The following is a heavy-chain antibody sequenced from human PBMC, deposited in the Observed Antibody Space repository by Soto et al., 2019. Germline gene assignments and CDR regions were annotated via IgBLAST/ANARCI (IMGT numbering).Heavy chain of an antibody. CDR2: IYPGDSDT. J-gene: IGHJ5*02. D-gene: IGHD1-26*01. Sequence: PGESRKISCKGSGYTFTRHWIGWVRQMPGKGLEGLGIIYPGDSDTRYSPSFQGKVTFSADKSISNAYLKWSSLKASDTAMYYCVRVGLVGPTSLSNAWLDPLGQGTLVTVSS. CDR3: VRVGLVGPTSLSNAWLDP. V-gene: IGHV5-51*01. CDR1: GYTFTRHW.